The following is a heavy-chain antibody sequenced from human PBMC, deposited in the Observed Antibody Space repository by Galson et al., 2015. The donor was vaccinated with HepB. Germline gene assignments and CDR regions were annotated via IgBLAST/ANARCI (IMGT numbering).Heavy chain of an antibody. CDR2: IRSRAYGGTT. J-gene: IGHJ5*02. CDR1: GFTFGDYA. Sequence: SLRLSCAASGFTFGDYAMSWVRQAPGKGLEWVGFIRSRAYGGTTEYAASVKGRFTISRDDSKSIAYLQMNSLKTEDTAVYYCTSRMTTVTSRRGWFDPWGQGTLVTVSS. D-gene: IGHD4-17*01. V-gene: IGHV3-49*04. CDR3: TSRMTTVTSRRGWFDP.